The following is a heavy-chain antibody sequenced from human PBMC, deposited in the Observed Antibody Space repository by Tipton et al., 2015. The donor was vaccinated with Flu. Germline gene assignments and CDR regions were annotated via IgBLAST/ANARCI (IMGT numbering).Heavy chain of an antibody. CDR1: GGSISSYY. Sequence: TLSLTCTVSGGSISSYYWSWIRQPPGKGLEWIGYIYYSGSTNYNPSLKSRVTISVDTSKNQFSLKLSSVTAADTAVYYCATDYGGYNMDAFDIWGQGTMVTVSS. D-gene: IGHD4-17*01. V-gene: IGHV4-59*08. CDR3: ATDYGGYNMDAFDI. J-gene: IGHJ3*02. CDR2: IYYSGST.